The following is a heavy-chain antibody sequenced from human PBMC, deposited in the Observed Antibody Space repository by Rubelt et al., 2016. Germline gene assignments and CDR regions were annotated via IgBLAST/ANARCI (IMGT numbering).Heavy chain of an antibody. D-gene: IGHD3-3*01. CDR2: INHSGST. CDR1: GGSLSGYY. J-gene: IGHJ4*02. V-gene: IGHV4-34*01. CDR3: ARAVDFWSGYPFDY. Sequence: QVQLQQWGAGLLKPAETLSLTCVVSGGSLSGYYWSWIRQPPGKGLEWIGEINHSGSTNYNPSLKSRVTISVDTSKNQFSLKRSSVTAADTAVYYCARAVDFWSGYPFDYWGQGTLVTVSS.